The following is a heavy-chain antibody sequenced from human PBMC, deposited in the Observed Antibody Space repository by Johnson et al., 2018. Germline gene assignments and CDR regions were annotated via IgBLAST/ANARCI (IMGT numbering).Heavy chain of an antibody. CDR3: EGGDAFDI. D-gene: IGHD2-15*01. V-gene: IGHV3-49*05. CDR1: GFTFGYYA. CDR2: IRSKAYGGTT. Sequence: VQLVESGGGLVKPGRSLRLSCTASGFTFGYYAMSWFRQAPGKGLEWVGFIRSKAYGGTTEYSASVKGRFTISRDDSKSIAYLQMNSLKTEDTAVYYCEGGDAFDIWGQGTMVTVSS. J-gene: IGHJ3*02.